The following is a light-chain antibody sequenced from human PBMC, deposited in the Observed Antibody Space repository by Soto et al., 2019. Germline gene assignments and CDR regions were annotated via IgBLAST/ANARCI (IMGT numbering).Light chain of an antibody. J-gene: IGKJ1*01. CDR1: QSISSW. Sequence: IKMSQSTSTLSASVGDRVTSTCRASQSISSWLAWYQQKPGKAPKLLIYDASSLESGVPSRFSGSGSGTEFTLTISSLQPDDFATYYCQQYNSYWTFGQGTKVDI. V-gene: IGKV1-5*01. CDR2: DAS. CDR3: QQYNSYWT.